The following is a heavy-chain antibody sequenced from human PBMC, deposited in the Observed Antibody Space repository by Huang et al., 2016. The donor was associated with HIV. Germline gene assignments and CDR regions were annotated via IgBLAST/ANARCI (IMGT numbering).Heavy chain of an antibody. J-gene: IGHJ4*02. V-gene: IGHV4-59*11. Sequence: QVRLRESGPGLVKPSETLSLTCTVSGGSISSHYWSWIRQPPGKGLDWIGGFFYSGDTNYNPARKSRVTISVDTSKKQFSLKLTSVTAADTAIYYCSRDFLYWGPGTPVTVSS. CDR3: SRDFLY. CDR2: FFYSGDT. CDR1: GGSISSHY.